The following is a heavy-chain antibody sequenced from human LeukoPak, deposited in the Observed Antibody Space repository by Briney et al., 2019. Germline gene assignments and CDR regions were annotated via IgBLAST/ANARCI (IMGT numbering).Heavy chain of an antibody. V-gene: IGHV4-59*08. Sequence: SETLSLTCTVSGGSISSYYWSWIRQPPGKGLEWIGYIYYSGSTNYNPSLKSRGTISVDTSKNQFSVKLSSVTAADTAVYYCARLEAGITMVRENDNRFDPWGQGTLVTVSS. CDR2: IYYSGST. D-gene: IGHD3-10*01. CDR1: GGSISSYY. J-gene: IGHJ5*02. CDR3: ARLEAGITMVRENDNRFDP.